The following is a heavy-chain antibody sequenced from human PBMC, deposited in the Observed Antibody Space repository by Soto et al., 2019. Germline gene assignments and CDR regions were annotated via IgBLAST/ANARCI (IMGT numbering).Heavy chain of an antibody. Sequence: VSVKVSCKAAGYTFTSYGISWVRQAPGQGLEWMGWITAFNGNTKYAQQFQGRVTMTTDTSTSTAYMELRSLESDDTAVYYCARISQSDFWSGYYYFFDYWGQGTLVTVSS. J-gene: IGHJ4*02. V-gene: IGHV1-18*01. CDR2: ITAFNGNT. CDR1: GYTFTSYG. CDR3: ARISQSDFWSGYYYFFDY. D-gene: IGHD3-3*01.